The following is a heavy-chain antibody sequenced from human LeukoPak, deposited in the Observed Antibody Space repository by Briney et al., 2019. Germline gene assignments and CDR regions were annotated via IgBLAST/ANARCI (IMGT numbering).Heavy chain of an antibody. CDR3: ARDRDGYNTFDY. D-gene: IGHD5-24*01. CDR2: IYYSGST. J-gene: IGHJ4*02. V-gene: IGHV4-39*07. CDR1: GGSISSSSYY. Sequence: SETLSLTCTVSGGSISSSSYYWGWIRQPPGKGLEWIGSIYYSGSTYYNPSLKSRVTISVDTSKNQFSLKLSSVTAADTAVYYCARDRDGYNTFDYWGQGTLVTVSS.